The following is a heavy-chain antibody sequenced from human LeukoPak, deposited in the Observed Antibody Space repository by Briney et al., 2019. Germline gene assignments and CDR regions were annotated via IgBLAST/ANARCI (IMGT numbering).Heavy chain of an antibody. J-gene: IGHJ6*02. CDR3: AISSGWSYYYGLDV. Sequence: KSSETLSLTCAVFGGSFSGSFWTWIRQPPGKGLEWIGEIYHSGSTNYNPSPKSRVTISVDTSKTQISLKLSSVTAADTAVYYRAISSGWSYYYGLDVWGQGTTVTVSS. CDR2: IYHSGST. V-gene: IGHV4-34*01. D-gene: IGHD6-19*01. CDR1: GGSFSGSF.